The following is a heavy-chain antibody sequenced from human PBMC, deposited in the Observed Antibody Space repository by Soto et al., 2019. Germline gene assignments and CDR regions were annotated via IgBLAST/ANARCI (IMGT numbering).Heavy chain of an antibody. CDR2: MNPNSGNT. CDR3: ARWDYGYYARFDY. D-gene: IGHD4-17*01. V-gene: IGHV1-8*01. Sequence: QVQLVQSGAEVKKSGASVKVSCKASGYTFTSHDINWVRQATGQGLEWMGWMNPNSGNTGYAQKFQGRVTRTRNTSISTAYMELSSLRSEDTAVYYCARWDYGYYARFDYWCQGTLVTVSS. J-gene: IGHJ4*02. CDR1: GYTFTSHD.